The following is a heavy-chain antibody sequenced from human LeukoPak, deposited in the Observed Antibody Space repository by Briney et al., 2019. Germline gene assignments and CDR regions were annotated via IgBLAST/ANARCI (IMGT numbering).Heavy chain of an antibody. Sequence: TGGSLRLSCAASGFTFSSYEMNWVRQAPGKGLEWVSYISSSGSTIYYADSVKGRFTISRDNAKNSLYLQMNSLRAEDTAVYYCARDDYGDDADDAFDIWGQGTMVTVSP. CDR1: GFTFSSYE. D-gene: IGHD4-17*01. J-gene: IGHJ3*02. CDR2: ISSSGSTI. V-gene: IGHV3-48*03. CDR3: ARDDYGDDADDAFDI.